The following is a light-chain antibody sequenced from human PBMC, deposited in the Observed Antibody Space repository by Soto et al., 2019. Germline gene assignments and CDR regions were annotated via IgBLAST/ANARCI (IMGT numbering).Light chain of an antibody. CDR3: QQYNNWPLT. CDR1: QTISSW. CDR2: DAS. J-gene: IGKJ4*01. V-gene: IGKV1-5*01. Sequence: IQLTQSPSTLSAYVGDRVTITCRASQTISSWLAWYQQKPGRAPKFLIYDASSLESGVPSRFSGSGSGTEFTLTISSLQSEDFAVYYCQQYNNWPLTFGGGTKVDIK.